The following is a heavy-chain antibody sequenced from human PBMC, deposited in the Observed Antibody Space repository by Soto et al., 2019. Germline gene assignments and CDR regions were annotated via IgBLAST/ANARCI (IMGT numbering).Heavy chain of an antibody. CDR3: VRPLEGRAVLLAY. J-gene: IGHJ4*02. CDR1: GFSFRSTW. V-gene: IGHV3-74*01. D-gene: IGHD1-1*01. CDR2: INSDGSST. Sequence: GGSLRLSCAASGFSFRSTWMHWVRQAPGKGLVWVSRINSDGSSTAYADSVKGRFTISRDNAKNTLYLQMNSLRAEDTAVYYCVRPLEGRAVLLAYWGQGTLVTVSS.